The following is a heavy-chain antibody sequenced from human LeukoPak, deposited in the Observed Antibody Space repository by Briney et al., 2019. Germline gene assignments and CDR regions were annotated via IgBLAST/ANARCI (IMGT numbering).Heavy chain of an antibody. J-gene: IGHJ4*02. V-gene: IGHV3-23*01. CDR2: ISGSGGST. CDR3: AKDRYDSSGXLDY. Sequence: GGSLRLSCAASGFTFSSYAMSWVRQAPGKGLEWVSAISGSGGSTYYAGSVKGRFTIPRDNSKNTLYLPMNCLRAEDTAVYYCAKDRYDSSGXLDYWGQGTLVTVSS. D-gene: IGHD3-22*01. CDR1: GFTFSSYA.